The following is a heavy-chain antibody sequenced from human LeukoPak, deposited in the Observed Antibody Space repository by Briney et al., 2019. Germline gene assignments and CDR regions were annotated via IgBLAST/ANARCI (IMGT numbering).Heavy chain of an antibody. CDR2: ISSNGGST. CDR1: GFTFSSYA. CDR3: EKMSAALDDY. D-gene: IGHD6-13*01. Sequence: PGGSLRLSCSASGFTFSSYAMHWVRQAPGKGLEYVSAISSNGGSTYYADSVKGRFTISRDNSKNTLYLQMSSLRAEDTAVYYCEKMSAALDDYWAQGPLFTVSS. J-gene: IGHJ4*02. V-gene: IGHV3-64D*06.